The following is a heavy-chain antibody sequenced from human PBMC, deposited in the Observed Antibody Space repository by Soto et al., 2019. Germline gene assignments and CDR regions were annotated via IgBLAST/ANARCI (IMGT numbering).Heavy chain of an antibody. CDR1: GFTFNTYG. J-gene: IGHJ4*02. Sequence: GGSLRLSCAASGFTFNTYGMYWVRQAPGKGLEWVANIKQDGSEKQFVDSVKGRFTISRDNAKNSLYLQMNSLRAEDTAVYYCARPALREHLDYWGQGALVTVSS. V-gene: IGHV3-7*01. CDR3: ARPALREHLDY. D-gene: IGHD3-16*01. CDR2: IKQDGSEK.